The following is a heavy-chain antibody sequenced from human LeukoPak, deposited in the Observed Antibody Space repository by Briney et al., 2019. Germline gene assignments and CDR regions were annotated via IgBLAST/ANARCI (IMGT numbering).Heavy chain of an antibody. CDR1: GFTFSSYA. D-gene: IGHD2-2*01. V-gene: IGHV3-23*01. CDR3: AKGHISGYCSSTSCYGVVDYFDY. Sequence: GGSLRLSCAASGFTFSSYAMSWVRQAPGNGLEWVSAISGSGGSTYYADSVKGRFTISRDNSKNTLYLQMNSLRAEDTAVYYCAKGHISGYCSSTSCYGVVDYFDYWGQGTLVTVSS. J-gene: IGHJ4*02. CDR2: ISGSGGST.